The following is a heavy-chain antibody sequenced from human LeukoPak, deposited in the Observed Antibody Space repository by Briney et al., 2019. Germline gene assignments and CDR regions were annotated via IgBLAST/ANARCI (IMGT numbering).Heavy chain of an antibody. V-gene: IGHV3-23*01. D-gene: IGHD6-6*01. CDR2: ISGSGGTT. CDR3: AILGSSSGYYYTGMDV. Sequence: GGSLRLSCAASGFTFSSYAMSWVRQAAGKGLEWVSGISGSGGTTYYADSEKGRFTISRDNSKNTMYLQMNSLRAEDTALYYCAILGSSSGYYYTGMDVWGQGTTVTVSS. J-gene: IGHJ6*02. CDR1: GFTFSSYA.